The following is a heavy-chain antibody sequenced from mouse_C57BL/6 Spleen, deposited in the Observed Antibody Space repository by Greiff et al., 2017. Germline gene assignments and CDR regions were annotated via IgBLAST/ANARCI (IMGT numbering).Heavy chain of an antibody. CDR3: TRGLLHY. CDR1: GYTFTDYE. CDR2: IDPETGGT. V-gene: IGHV1-15*01. J-gene: IGHJ2*01. Sequence: VKLQQSGAELVRPGASVTLSCKASGYTFTDYEMHWVKQTPVHGLEWIGAIDPETGGTAYNQKFKGKAILTADKSSSTAYMELRSLTSEDSAVYYCTRGLLHYWGQGTTLTVSS. D-gene: IGHD2-3*01.